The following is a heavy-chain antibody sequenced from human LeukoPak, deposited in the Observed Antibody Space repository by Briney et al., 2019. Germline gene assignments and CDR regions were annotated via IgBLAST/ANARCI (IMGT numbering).Heavy chain of an antibody. J-gene: IGHJ4*02. CDR2: MYHSGST. CDR3: ARGFRGDNFDY. CDR1: GYSISSAYY. Sequence: SETLSLTCSVSGYSISSAYYWGWIRQPPGRGLEWIGTMYHSGSTNYNPSLKSRVTISVDTSKNQFSLKLSSVTAADTAVYFCARGFRGDNFDYWGQGTLVTVSS. V-gene: IGHV4-38-2*02. D-gene: IGHD7-27*01.